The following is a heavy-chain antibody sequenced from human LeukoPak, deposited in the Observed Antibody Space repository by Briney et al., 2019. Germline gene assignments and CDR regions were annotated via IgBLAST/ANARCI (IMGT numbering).Heavy chain of an antibody. J-gene: IGHJ4*02. V-gene: IGHV1-8*03. CDR3: ARGFFEGVGGYDEGDY. CDR2: MNPNSGNT. D-gene: IGHD5-12*01. Sequence: ASVKVSCKASGYTFTSYYMHWVRQAPGQGLEWMGWMNPNSGNTGYAQKFQGRVTITRNTSISTAYMELSSLRSEDTAVYYCARGFFEGVGGYDEGDYWGQGTLVAVSS. CDR1: GYTFTSYY.